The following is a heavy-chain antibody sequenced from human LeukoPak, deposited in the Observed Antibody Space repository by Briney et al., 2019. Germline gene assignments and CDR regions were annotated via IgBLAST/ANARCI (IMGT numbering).Heavy chain of an antibody. CDR3: ATNIVGATTLDY. CDR1: GYTFTSYA. V-gene: IGHV1-3*01. Sequence: ASVKVSCKASGYTFTSYAMHWVRQAPGQRLEWMGWINAGNGNTKYSQKFQGRVTMTEDTSTDTAYMELSSLRSEDTAVYYCATNIVGATTLDYWGQGTLVTVSS. J-gene: IGHJ4*02. D-gene: IGHD1-26*01. CDR2: INAGNGNT.